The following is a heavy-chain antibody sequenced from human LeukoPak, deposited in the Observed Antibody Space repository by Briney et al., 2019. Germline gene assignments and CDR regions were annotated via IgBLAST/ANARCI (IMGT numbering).Heavy chain of an antibody. D-gene: IGHD3-22*01. J-gene: IGHJ6*03. CDR1: GFTFSSYS. Sequence: GGSLRLSCAASGFTFSSYSMNWVRQAPGKGLEWVSSISSSSSYIYYADSVKGRFTISRDNSKNTLYLQMNSLRAEDTAVYYCAKEGGYYDSSGYYYLYYYYYMDVWGKGTTVTISS. CDR2: ISSSSSYI. CDR3: AKEGGYYDSSGYYYLYYYYYMDV. V-gene: IGHV3-21*01.